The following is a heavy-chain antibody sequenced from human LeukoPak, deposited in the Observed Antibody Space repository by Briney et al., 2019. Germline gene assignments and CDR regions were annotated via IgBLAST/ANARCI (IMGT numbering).Heavy chain of an antibody. Sequence: PSETLSLTCTVSGGSISSYYWSWIRQPPGKGLEWIGYIYYSGSTNYNPSLKGRVTISVDTSKNQFSLKLSSVTAADTAVYYCASSDYYDSSGYYDDAFDIWGQGTMVTVS. J-gene: IGHJ3*02. CDR1: GGSISSYY. CDR2: IYYSGST. CDR3: ASSDYYDSSGYYDDAFDI. V-gene: IGHV4-59*01. D-gene: IGHD3-22*01.